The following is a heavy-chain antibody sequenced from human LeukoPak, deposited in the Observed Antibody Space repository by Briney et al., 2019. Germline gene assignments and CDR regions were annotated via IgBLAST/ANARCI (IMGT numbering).Heavy chain of an antibody. V-gene: IGHV4-59*12. D-gene: IGHD3-3*01. J-gene: IGHJ3*02. CDR2: IYYSGST. CDR3: ARDKEGGEWLLWAFDI. Sequence: SETLSLTCTVSGGSISSYYWSWIRQPPGKGLKWIGYIYYSGSTNYNPSLKSRVTISVDTSKNQFSLKLSSVTAADTAVYYCARDKEGGEWLLWAFDIWGQGTMVTVSS. CDR1: GGSISSYY.